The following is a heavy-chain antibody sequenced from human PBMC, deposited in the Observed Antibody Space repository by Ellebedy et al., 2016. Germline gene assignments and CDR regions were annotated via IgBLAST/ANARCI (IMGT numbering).Heavy chain of an antibody. V-gene: IGHV3-23*01. CDR3: AKEHIPN. Sequence: GESLKISXGASGFTFSIAGMTWVRQAAGKGLEWVATIDFTGAGTYYADSVKGRFTISRDNSKNTLFLQMNSLRAEDTAVYYCAKEHIPNWGQGTLVTVSS. CDR2: IDFTGAGT. CDR1: GFTFSIAG. J-gene: IGHJ4*02. D-gene: IGHD2-21*01.